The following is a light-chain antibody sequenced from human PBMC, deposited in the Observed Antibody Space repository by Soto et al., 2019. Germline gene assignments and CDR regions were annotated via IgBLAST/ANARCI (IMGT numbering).Light chain of an antibody. J-gene: IGKJ1*01. CDR1: QSVSSGY. V-gene: IGKV3-20*01. CDR2: GAS. CDR3: QQYGSLMWT. Sequence: EFVLTQSPGTLSLSPGERATLSCRASQSVSSGYLAWYQQKPGQAPRLLIYGASSRATGIPDRFSGSGSGTDFTLTISRLEPEDFAVYYCQQYGSLMWTFGQGTKVEI.